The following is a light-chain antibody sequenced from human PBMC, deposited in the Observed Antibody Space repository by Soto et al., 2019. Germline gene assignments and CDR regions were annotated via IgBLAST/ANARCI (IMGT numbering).Light chain of an antibody. Sequence: QSALTQPRSVSGSPGQSVTISCTGTSSDVGYYNYVSWYQRHPGKAPKLMIYDVFKRPSGVPDRFSGSKSGNTASLTISGLQAEDEGDYFCSSYSISTAYLFGTGTKVTVL. V-gene: IGLV2-11*01. J-gene: IGLJ1*01. CDR2: DVF. CDR3: SSYSISTAYL. CDR1: SSDVGYYNY.